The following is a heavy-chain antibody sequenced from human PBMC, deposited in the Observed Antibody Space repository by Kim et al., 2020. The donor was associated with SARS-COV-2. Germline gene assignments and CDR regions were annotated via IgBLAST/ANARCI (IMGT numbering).Heavy chain of an antibody. V-gene: IGHV4-39*01. CDR2: SSYSGAT. CDR1: GESVSRRTYY. CDR3: ARRGGTYYFD. J-gene: IGHJ3*02. Sequence: SETLSLRCTVSGESVSRRTYYWGWIRQPPGKGLEWIGTSSYSGATSYNPSLQSRVTISLATSKNQFSLKLRSVTAADTALYYCARRGGTYYFD. D-gene: IGHD3-10*01.